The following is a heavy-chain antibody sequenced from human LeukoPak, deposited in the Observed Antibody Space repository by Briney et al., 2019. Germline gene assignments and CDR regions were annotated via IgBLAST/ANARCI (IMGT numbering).Heavy chain of an antibody. CDR2: IQNSGNT. D-gene: IGHD3-16*01. CDR3: ARLPVITSPVDS. Sequence: SETLSLTCTVSGGSITSGGYYWSWIRQHPKKGLEWIGYIQNSGNTDYNPSLKSRIIISVDNSKNQFSLKLTSVTAADTAVYYCARLPVITSPVDSWGQGILVTVSS. J-gene: IGHJ4*02. CDR1: GGSITSGGYY. V-gene: IGHV4-31*03.